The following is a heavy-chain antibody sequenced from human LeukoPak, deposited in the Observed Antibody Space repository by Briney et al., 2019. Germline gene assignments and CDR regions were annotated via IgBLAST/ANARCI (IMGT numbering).Heavy chain of an antibody. CDR2: IFYSGST. J-gene: IGHJ4*02. V-gene: IGHV4-59*08. CDR1: GGSISSYY. D-gene: IGHD1-26*01. Sequence: SETLSLTCTVSGGSISSYYWSWIRQPPGKGLEWIGFIFYSGSTNYNPSHKSRVTISVDTSKNQFSLKLSSVTAADTALYYCARSYSVSYSMGYWGQGTLVTVSS. CDR3: ARSYSVSYSMGY.